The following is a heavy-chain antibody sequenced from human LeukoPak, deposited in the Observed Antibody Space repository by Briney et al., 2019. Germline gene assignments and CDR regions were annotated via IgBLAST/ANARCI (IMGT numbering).Heavy chain of an antibody. CDR2: INPNSGGT. CDR3: ASRYDSSGYSPQ. CDR1: GYTFTGYY. V-gene: IGHV1-2*02. D-gene: IGHD3-22*01. J-gene: IGHJ4*02. Sequence: ASVKVSCKASGYTFTGYYMHWVRQAPGQGLEWMGWINPNSGGTNYAQRFQGRVTMTRDTSISTAYMELSRLRSDDTAVYYCASRYDSSGYSPQWGQGTLVTVSS.